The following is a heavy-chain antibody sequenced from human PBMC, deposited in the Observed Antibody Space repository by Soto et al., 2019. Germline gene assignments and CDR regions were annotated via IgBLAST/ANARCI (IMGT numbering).Heavy chain of an antibody. CDR3: ASGSYGDYSD. J-gene: IGHJ4*02. CDR2: ISSDSVWI. CDR1: GFTFSSST. D-gene: IGHD4-17*01. Sequence: GGSLRLSCAASGFTFSSSTMNWFRQAPGKGLEWVSSISSDSVWIYYAASVKGRFTISRDNAKNSLFLQMSSLRAGDTAVYYCASGSYGDYSDWGQGTLVTVSS. V-gene: IGHV3-21*01.